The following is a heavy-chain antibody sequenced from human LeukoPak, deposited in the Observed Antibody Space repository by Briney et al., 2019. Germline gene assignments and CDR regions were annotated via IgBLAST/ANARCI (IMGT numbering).Heavy chain of an antibody. CDR3: ARQWEVTPGGRFDP. Sequence: WWSWVRQPPGKGLEWMGIIYPDDSDTRYSPSFQGQVTISADKSISTAYLQWSSLKASDTAMYYCARQWEVTPGGRFDPWGQGTLVTVSS. D-gene: IGHD1-26*01. CDR2: IYPDDSDT. J-gene: IGHJ5*02. CDR1: W. V-gene: IGHV5-51*01.